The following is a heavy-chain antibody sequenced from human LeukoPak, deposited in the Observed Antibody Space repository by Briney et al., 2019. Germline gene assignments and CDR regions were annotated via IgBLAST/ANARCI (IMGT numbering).Heavy chain of an antibody. CDR3: ARDRREGVGAITFERKYYFDY. V-gene: IGHV4-4*07. CDR2: IYTSGST. J-gene: IGHJ4*02. Sequence: SETLSLTCTVSGGSISSYYWSWIRQPAGKGLEWIGRIYTSGSTNYNPSLKSRVTMSVDTSKNQFSLKLSSVTAADTAVYYCARDRREGVGAITFERKYYFDYWGQGTLVTVSS. CDR1: GGSISSYY. D-gene: IGHD1-26*01.